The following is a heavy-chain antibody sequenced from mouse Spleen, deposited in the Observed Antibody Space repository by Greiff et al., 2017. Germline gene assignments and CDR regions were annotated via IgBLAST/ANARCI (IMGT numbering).Heavy chain of an antibody. Sequence: VQLQQSGPGLVAPSQTLSITCTVSGFSFTSYGVHWVRQPPGKGLEWLGVILAGGSTNYNSALMSRLSISKDNSKSQDFLKMNSLQTDDTAMYYCARERQLGLNPQYYYAMDYWGQGTSVTGSS. J-gene: IGHJ4*01. D-gene: IGHD3-2*01. V-gene: IGHV2-9*02. CDR2: ILAGGST. CDR3: ARERQLGLNPQYYYAMDY. CDR1: GFSFTSYG.